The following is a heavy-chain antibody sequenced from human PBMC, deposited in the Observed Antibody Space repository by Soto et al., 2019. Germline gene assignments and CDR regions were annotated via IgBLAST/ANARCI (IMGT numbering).Heavy chain of an antibody. CDR3: ARDRQELVLSNWLDP. CDR1: GYTFSDHY. CDR2: IHPNTANT. D-gene: IGHD3-10*01. J-gene: IGHJ5*02. Sequence: QVQLVQSGAEVKKPGASVKVSCKASGYTFSDHYMHWVRQAPGQGLEWMGWIHPNTANTQYAQKFQGRVTMTRDTSINTAYMELSRLTSDDTAIYYCARDRQELVLSNWLDPWGQGTLVTVSS. V-gene: IGHV1-2*02.